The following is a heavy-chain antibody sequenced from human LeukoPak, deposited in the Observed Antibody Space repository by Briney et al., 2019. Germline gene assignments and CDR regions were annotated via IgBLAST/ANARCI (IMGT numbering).Heavy chain of an antibody. V-gene: IGHV4-61*02. D-gene: IGHD1-26*01. Sequence: SETLSLTCTVSGGSISSGSYYWSWIRQPAGKGLEWIGRIYTSGSTNYNPSLKSRVTISVDTSKNQFSLKLSSVTAADTAVYYCAGEISQHTWVDYWGQGTLVTVSS. CDR2: IYTSGST. CDR1: GGSISSGSYY. CDR3: AGEISQHTWVDY. J-gene: IGHJ4*02.